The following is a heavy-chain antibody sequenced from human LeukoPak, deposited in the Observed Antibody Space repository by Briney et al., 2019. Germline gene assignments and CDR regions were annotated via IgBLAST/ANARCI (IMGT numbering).Heavy chain of an antibody. Sequence: GGSLRLSCAASGLTFTDFWTNWVRLAPGRGMEWLANINPDGNEKYYVDPVKGRFAMSRDNAKNEVYLEMNSLRAEDTGVYYCSGRDSSRSPRAYWGQGTLVSVSS. J-gene: IGHJ4*02. V-gene: IGHV3-7*01. CDR2: INPDGNEK. D-gene: IGHD6-13*01. CDR1: GLTFTDFW. CDR3: SGRDSSRSPRAY.